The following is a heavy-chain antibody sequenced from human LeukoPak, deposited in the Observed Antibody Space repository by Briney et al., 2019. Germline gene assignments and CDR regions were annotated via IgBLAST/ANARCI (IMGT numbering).Heavy chain of an antibody. J-gene: IGHJ4*01. V-gene: IGHV4-61*02. D-gene: IGHD3-22*01. Sequence: SETLSPTCTVSGGSISSGSYYWNWIRQPAGKGLEWIGRMYTSGSTRYNPSLKSRVTISLDTSKNQFSLKLSSVTAADTAVYYCARDLGDDSSGYSYYFDCWGHGTLVTVSS. CDR2: MYTSGST. CDR3: ARDLGDDSSGYSYYFDC. CDR1: GGSISSGSYY.